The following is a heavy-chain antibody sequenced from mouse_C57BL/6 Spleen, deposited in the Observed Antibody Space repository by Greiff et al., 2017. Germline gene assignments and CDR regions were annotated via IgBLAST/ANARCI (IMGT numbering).Heavy chain of an antibody. J-gene: IGHJ2*01. CDR1: GFTFSDYY. Sequence: EVHLVESEGGLVQPGSSMKLSCTASGFTFSDYYMAWVRQVPEKGLEWVANINYDGSSTYYLDSLTSRFIISRDNAKNILYLQMSSLKSEDTATYYCAREGGSLFDYWVQGTTLTVSS. CDR3: AREGGSLFDY. CDR2: INYDGSST. V-gene: IGHV5-16*01.